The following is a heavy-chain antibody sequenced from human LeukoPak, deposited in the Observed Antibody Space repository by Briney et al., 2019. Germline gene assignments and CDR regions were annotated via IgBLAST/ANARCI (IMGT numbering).Heavy chain of an antibody. CDR2: INWNGGST. CDR3: AKYSLAYYYDSSGYSRYYYYYGMDV. D-gene: IGHD3-22*01. V-gene: IGHV3-20*04. Sequence: PGGSLRLSCAASGFTFDDYGMSWVRQAPGKGLEWVSGINWNGGSTGYADSVKGRFTISRDNSKNTLYLQMNSLRAEDTAVYYCAKYSLAYYYDSSGYSRYYYYYGMDVWGQGTTVTVSS. CDR1: GFTFDDYG. J-gene: IGHJ6*02.